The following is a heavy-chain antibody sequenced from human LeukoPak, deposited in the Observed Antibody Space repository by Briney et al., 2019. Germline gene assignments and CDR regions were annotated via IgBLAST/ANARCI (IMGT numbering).Heavy chain of an antibody. V-gene: IGHV3-15*07. CDR2: IRSKADGGTP. Sequence: GWSLRLSCIASGFSFSGYAMNWVRQDPGAGREWVGHIRSKADGGTPDYIAPVKGRFTISRDDSKDTLYLQMNSLNTEDTAMYYGTNRSPARYCSDGACYSSVDYWGQGTLVTVSS. D-gene: IGHD2-15*01. J-gene: IGHJ4*02. CDR3: TNRSPARYCSDGACYSSVDY. CDR1: GFSFSGYA.